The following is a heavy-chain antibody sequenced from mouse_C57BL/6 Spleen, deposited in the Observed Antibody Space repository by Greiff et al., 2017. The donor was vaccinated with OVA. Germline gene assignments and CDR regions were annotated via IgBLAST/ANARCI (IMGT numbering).Heavy chain of an antibody. D-gene: IGHD1-1*01. Sequence: QVHVKQSGAELARPGASVKLSCKASGYTFTSYGISWVKQRTGQGLEWIGEIYPRSGNTYYNEKFKGKATLTADKSSSTAYMELRSLTSEDSAVYFCARRDYGSSYEFDYWGQGTTLTVSS. CDR3: ARRDYGSSYEFDY. CDR2: IYPRSGNT. J-gene: IGHJ2*01. V-gene: IGHV1-81*01. CDR1: GYTFTSYG.